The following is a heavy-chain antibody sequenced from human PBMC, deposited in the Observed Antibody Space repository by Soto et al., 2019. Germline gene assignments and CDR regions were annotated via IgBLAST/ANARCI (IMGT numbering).Heavy chain of an antibody. D-gene: IGHD1-26*01. CDR3: TRGLLGGAPSYTFHGMDV. V-gene: IGHV3-72*01. CDR2: SRNRVNSHTT. CDR1: GFTFSDHY. J-gene: IGHJ6*01. Sequence: EVQLVESGGGLVQPGGSLRLSCAASGFTFSDHYMDWVRQAPGKGLEWVARSRNRVNSHTTEYAASVKGRFTISRDASKSSLYLQMNSLKSEDTAVYYCTRGLLGGAPSYTFHGMDVWGQGTTVTVSS.